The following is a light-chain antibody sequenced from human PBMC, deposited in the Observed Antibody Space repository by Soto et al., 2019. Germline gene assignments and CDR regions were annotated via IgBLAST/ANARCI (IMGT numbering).Light chain of an antibody. CDR1: SSDVGGYNY. J-gene: IGLJ1*01. CDR3: SSYRSGGTFV. CDR2: VVS. V-gene: IGLV2-14*01. Sequence: QSVLXQPASVSGSPGQSIAISCTGTSSDVGGYNYVSWHQQHPGKAPKVLISVVSNRPSGVSNRFSGSKSGNTASLTISGLQAEDEADYYCSSYRSGGTFVFGSGTKVTVL.